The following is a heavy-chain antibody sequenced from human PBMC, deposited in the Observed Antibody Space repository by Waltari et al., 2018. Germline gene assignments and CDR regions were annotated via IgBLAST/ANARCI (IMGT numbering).Heavy chain of an antibody. CDR3: ASGASYGPYYYYYMDV. Sequence: QVQLVESGGGVVQPGRSLRLSCGASGFTFSSYAMPGVRPAPGKGLEWVAVISYDGSNKYYADSVKGRFTISRDNSKNTLYLQMNSLRAEDTAVYYCASGASYGPYYYYYMDVWGKGTTVTISS. J-gene: IGHJ6*03. CDR1: GFTFSSYA. V-gene: IGHV3-30-3*01. CDR2: ISYDGSNK. D-gene: IGHD5-18*01.